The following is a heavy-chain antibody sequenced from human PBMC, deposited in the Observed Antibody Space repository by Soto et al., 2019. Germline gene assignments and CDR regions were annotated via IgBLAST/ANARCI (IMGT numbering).Heavy chain of an antibody. CDR3: ARMLTNYYDSSGYYPIDY. CDR1: GFSLSTSGMC. CDR2: IDWDDDK. Sequence: GSGPTLVNPRQTLTLTCTFSGFSLSTSGMCVSWIRQPPGKALEWLALIDWDDDKYYSTSLKTRLTISKDTSKNQVVLTMTNMDPVDTATYYCARMLTNYYDSSGYYPIDYWGQGTLVTVSS. V-gene: IGHV2-70*01. J-gene: IGHJ4*02. D-gene: IGHD3-22*01.